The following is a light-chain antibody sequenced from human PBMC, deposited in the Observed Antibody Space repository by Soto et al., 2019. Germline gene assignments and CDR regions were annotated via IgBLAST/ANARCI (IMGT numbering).Light chain of an antibody. CDR1: QNIGKY. J-gene: IGKJ2*01. V-gene: IGKV1-39*01. Sequence: DLPMTQSPSSQSAVVGDRVTITCRASQNIGKYLNWYQQKPGKAPNLLIYAESRLHSGLTPRFSGNGSVTEFTLKISSLQLEDFATDYCEQIYATPYTFGQGTKLEIK. CDR2: AES. CDR3: EQIYATPYT.